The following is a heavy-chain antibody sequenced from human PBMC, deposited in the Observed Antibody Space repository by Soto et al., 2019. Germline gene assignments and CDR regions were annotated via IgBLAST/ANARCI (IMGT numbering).Heavy chain of an antibody. CDR1: GFTFSSYA. Sequence: GGSLRLSCAASGFTFSSYAMHWVRQAPGKGLEWVAVISYDGSNKYYADSVKGRFTISRDNSKNTLYLQMNSLRAEDTAVYYFARDSYSSSWYTYYYYYGMDVWGQGTTVTVSS. V-gene: IGHV3-30-3*01. CDR3: ARDSYSSSWYTYYYYYGMDV. D-gene: IGHD6-13*01. J-gene: IGHJ6*02. CDR2: ISYDGSNK.